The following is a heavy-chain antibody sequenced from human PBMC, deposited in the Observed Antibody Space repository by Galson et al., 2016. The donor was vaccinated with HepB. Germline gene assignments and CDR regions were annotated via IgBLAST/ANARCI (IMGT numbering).Heavy chain of an antibody. CDR2: INSDGSRT. Sequence: SLRLSCAASGFTFSTYWMHWVRQAPGKGLLWVSRINSDGSRTSYADSVKGRFTISRDNGKNTLYLQMNRRRAEDTAVYYCARGGMGIAARKEHYGMDVWGKGTTVTVPS. CDR3: ARGGMGIAARKEHYGMDV. D-gene: IGHD6-25*01. CDR1: GFTFSTYW. V-gene: IGHV3-74*01. J-gene: IGHJ6*04.